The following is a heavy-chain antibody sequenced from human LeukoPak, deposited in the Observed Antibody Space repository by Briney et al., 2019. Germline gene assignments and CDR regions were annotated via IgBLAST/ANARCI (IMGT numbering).Heavy chain of an antibody. CDR1: GGSFSGFY. V-gene: IGHV4-34*01. J-gene: IGHJ4*02. CDR2: INHSGST. D-gene: IGHD2-15*01. CDR3: ARGSQWSSLYDY. Sequence: SETLSLTCADYGGSFSGFYWTWVRQPPGKGLEWIGEINHSGSTNYNPSLKSRVTMSVDTSKNQFSLKLSSVIAADTAVYYCARGSQWSSLYDYWGQGTLVTVSS.